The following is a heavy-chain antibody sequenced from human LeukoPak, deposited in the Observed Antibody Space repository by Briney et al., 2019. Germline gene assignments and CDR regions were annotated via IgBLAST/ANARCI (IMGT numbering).Heavy chain of an antibody. V-gene: IGHV4-34*01. CDR3: ARMRGKWWEPLDY. J-gene: IGHJ4*02. CDR1: GGSFSGYY. Sequence: SETLSLTCAVSGGSFSGYYWSWIRQPPGKGLEWIGEINHSGSTNYNPSLKSRVTISVDASKNQFSLKLSSVTAADTAVYYCARMRGKWWEPLDYWGQGTLVTVSS. CDR2: INHSGST. D-gene: IGHD2-15*01.